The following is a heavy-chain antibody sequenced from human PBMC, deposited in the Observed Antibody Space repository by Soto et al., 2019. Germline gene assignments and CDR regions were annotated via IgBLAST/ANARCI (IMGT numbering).Heavy chain of an antibody. CDR2: IYHSGST. D-gene: IGHD3-10*01. J-gene: IGHJ4*02. CDR1: GGSISSSNW. V-gene: IGHV4-4*02. Sequence: PSETLSLTCAVSGGSISSSNWWSWVRQPPGKGLEWIGEIYHSGSTNYNPSLKSRVTISVDKSKNQFSLKLSSVTAADTAVYYCACRYYGSGSYYKYWGQGTLITSPQ. CDR3: ACRYYGSGSYYKY.